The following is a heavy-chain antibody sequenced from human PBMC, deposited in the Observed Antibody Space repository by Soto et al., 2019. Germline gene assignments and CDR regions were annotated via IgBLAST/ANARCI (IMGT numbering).Heavy chain of an antibody. D-gene: IGHD6-6*01. V-gene: IGHV1-2*04. CDR2: INPNSGGT. CDR3: ARERAARQDYYYYYGMDV. Sequence: ASVKVSCKASGYTFTGYYMHWVRQAPGQGLEWMGWINPNSGGTNYAQKFQGWVTMTRDTSISTAYMELSRLRSDDTAVYYCARERAARQDYYYYYGMDVWGQGTTVTVSS. J-gene: IGHJ6*02. CDR1: GYTFTGYY.